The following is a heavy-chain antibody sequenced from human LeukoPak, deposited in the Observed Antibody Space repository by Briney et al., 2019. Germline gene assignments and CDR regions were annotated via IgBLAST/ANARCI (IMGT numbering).Heavy chain of an antibody. Sequence: GGSLRLSCAASGFTVSSKFRHWVRQAPGKGLEWVSVIYSGGITYYADSVKGRFTVSRDNSRNTMYLHMNSLKVEDTAVYYCAKDEVTSGGGLDYWGQGTLATVSS. J-gene: IGHJ4*02. V-gene: IGHV3-53*01. D-gene: IGHD3-16*01. CDR1: GFTVSSKF. CDR2: IYSGGIT. CDR3: AKDEVTSGGGLDY.